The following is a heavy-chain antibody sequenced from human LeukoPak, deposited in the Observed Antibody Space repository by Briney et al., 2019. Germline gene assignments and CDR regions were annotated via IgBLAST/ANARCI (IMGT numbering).Heavy chain of an antibody. D-gene: IGHD3-22*01. CDR3: ARAAGGIMIVEDIAAFDI. J-gene: IGHJ3*02. CDR1: GGSISSSNW. Sequence: SETLSLTCAVSGGSISSSNWWSWVRQPPGKGLEWIGEIYHSGSTNYNPSLKSRVTISVDKSKNQFSLKLSSVTAADTAVYYCARAAGGIMIVEDIAAFDIWGQGTMVTVSS. CDR2: IYHSGST. V-gene: IGHV4-4*02.